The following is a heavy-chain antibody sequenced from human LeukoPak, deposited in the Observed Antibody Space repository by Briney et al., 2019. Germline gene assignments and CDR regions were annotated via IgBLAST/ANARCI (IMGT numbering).Heavy chain of an antibody. J-gene: IGHJ6*02. V-gene: IGHV1-8*01. D-gene: IGHD1-7*01. Sequence: EASVKVSCKASGYTFTSYDINWVRQATGQGLEWMGWMNPNSGNTGYAQKFQGRVTMTRNTSISTAYMELSSLRSEDTAVYYCARSSWNYAANYYYYYGMDVWGQGTTVTVSS. CDR1: GYTFTSYD. CDR2: MNPNSGNT. CDR3: ARSSWNYAANYYYYYGMDV.